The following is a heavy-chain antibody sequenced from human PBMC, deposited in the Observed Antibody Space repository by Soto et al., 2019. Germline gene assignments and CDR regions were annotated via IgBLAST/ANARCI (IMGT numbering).Heavy chain of an antibody. CDR2: INHSGST. Sequence: SLSLTCSVYGGSFSGYYWSWIHQPPGKGLEWIGEINHSGSTNYNPSLKSRVTISVDTSKNQFSLKLSSVSAADTAVYYCARGYDFRYRSSWYLSDYYYGMGLCGQETTAPVSS. CDR1: GGSFSGYY. D-gene: IGHD6-13*01. V-gene: IGHV4-34*01. CDR3: ARGYDFRYRSSWYLSDYYYGMGL. J-gene: IGHJ6*02.